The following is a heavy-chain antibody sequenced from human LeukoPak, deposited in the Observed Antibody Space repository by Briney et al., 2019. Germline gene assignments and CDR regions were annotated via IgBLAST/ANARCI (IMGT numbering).Heavy chain of an antibody. CDR1: GFTFSSYG. CDR3: ARIGEDSSGWYHCDY. CDR2: LRSRSSTI. D-gene: IGHD6-19*01. V-gene: IGHV3-48*02. J-gene: IGHJ4*02. Sequence: GGSLRLSCAASGFTFSSYGMNWVRQAPGKGLEWVSFLRSRSSTIYYADSVKGRFTVSRDNAKNSLYLQMNSLRDEDSAVYYCARIGEDSSGWYHCDYWGQGTLVTVSS.